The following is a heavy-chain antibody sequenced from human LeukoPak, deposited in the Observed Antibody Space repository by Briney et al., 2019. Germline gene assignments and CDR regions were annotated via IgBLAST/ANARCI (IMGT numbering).Heavy chain of an antibody. J-gene: IGHJ4*02. CDR3: ARGITVTGGRDY. CDR1: GFTFSSYA. CDR2: ISYDGSNK. D-gene: IGHD4-17*01. Sequence: GGSLRLSCAASGFTFSSYAMHWVRQAPGKGLEWVAVISYDGSNKYYADSVKGRFTISRDNSKNTLYLQMNSLRAEDTAVYYCARGITVTGGRDYWGQGTLVTVSS. V-gene: IGHV3-30*14.